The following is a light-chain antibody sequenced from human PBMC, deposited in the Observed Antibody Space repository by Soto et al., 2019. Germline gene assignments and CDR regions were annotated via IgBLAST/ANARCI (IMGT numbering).Light chain of an antibody. CDR3: QQRSNWSWT. CDR2: DAS. J-gene: IGKJ1*01. V-gene: IGKV3-11*01. Sequence: EIVLTQSPATLSLSPGERATLSCRASQSVSSYLAWYQQKPGQAPRLLIYDASNRATGIPARFSGSGSGTALTLTIGSLEPEDFAVYYCQQRSNWSWTFGQGTKVEIK. CDR1: QSVSSY.